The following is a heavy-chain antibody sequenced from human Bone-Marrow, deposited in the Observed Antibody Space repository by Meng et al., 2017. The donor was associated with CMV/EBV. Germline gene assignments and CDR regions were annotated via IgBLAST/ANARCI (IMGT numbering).Heavy chain of an antibody. V-gene: IGHV4-34*01. CDR3: ALFGELLSDYYYYGMDV. J-gene: IGHJ6*02. D-gene: IGHD3-10*02. Sequence: SETLSLTCAVYGGSFSGYYWSWIRQPPGKGLEWIGEINHSGSTNYNPSLKSRVTISVDTSKNQFSLKLSSVTAADTAVYYCALFGELLSDYYYYGMDVWGQGTTVTVSS. CDR1: GGSFSGYY. CDR2: INHSGST.